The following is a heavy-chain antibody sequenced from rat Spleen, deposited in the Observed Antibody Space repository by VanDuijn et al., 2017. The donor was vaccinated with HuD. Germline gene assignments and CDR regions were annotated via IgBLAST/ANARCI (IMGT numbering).Heavy chain of an antibody. CDR2: IWGDGST. V-gene: IGHV2-13*01. Sequence: QVQLKESGPGLVQPSQTLSLTCTVSGFSLISYSVNWVRQPPGKGLEWMGGIWGDGSTKYNSAYKSRLSISRDTSKSQVFLKMNSLQPEDTGTYYCARQTQLQWPYYFDYWGQGVMVTVSS. CDR1: GFSLISYS. J-gene: IGHJ2*01. CDR3: ARQTQLQWPYYFDY. D-gene: IGHD1-1*01.